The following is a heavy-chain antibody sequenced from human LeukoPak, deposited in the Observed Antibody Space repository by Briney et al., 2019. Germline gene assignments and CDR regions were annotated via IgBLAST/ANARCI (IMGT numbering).Heavy chain of an antibody. V-gene: IGHV3-23*01. CDR2: ISHSGSSI. J-gene: IGHJ4*02. Sequence: PGGSLLLSCVASGFPFSNYLMNWVRQAPGKGLEWVSGISHSGSSIYYADSVKGRFTISRDNSKNTLYLQMDRLRVEDTAVYYCAMALDYWGQGTLVTVSS. CDR3: AMALDY. CDR1: GFPFSNYL.